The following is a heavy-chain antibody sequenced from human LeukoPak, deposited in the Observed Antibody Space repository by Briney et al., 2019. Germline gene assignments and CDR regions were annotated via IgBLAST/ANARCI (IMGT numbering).Heavy chain of an antibody. J-gene: IGHJ5*02. CDR2: ISYDGSNK. D-gene: IGHD6-13*01. Sequence: TGGSLRLSCAASGFTFSSYAMHWVRQAPGKGLEWVAVISYDGSNKYYADSVKGRFTISRDNSKNTLYLQMNSLRAEDTAVYYCARDRAWPRSIAAAGLKYNWFDPWGQGTLVTVSS. V-gene: IGHV3-30-3*01. CDR3: ARDRAWPRSIAAAGLKYNWFDP. CDR1: GFTFSSYA.